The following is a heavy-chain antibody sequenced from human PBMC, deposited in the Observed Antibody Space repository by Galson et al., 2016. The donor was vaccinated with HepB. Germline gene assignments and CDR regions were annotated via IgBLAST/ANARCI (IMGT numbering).Heavy chain of an antibody. D-gene: IGHD3-16*01. V-gene: IGHV3-48*02. CDR3: SRDRLGWLDL. CDR2: ITSDGDSR. J-gene: IGHJ5*02. CDR1: NFILSHYY. Sequence: SLRLSCAASNFILSHYYMNWVRQAPGKGLEWVSFITSDGDSRNYADSVKGRFTISRDNARHSLYLQMNSLGDEDTAVYYCSRDRLGWLDLWGQGTLVTVSS.